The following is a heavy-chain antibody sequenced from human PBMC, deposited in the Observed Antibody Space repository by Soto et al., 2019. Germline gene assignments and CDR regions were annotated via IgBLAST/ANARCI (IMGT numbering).Heavy chain of an antibody. CDR3: AKDHVTIFGVVIGPLDY. J-gene: IGHJ4*02. Sequence: QVQLVESGGGVVQPGRSLRLSCAASGFTFSSYGMHWVRQAPGKWLEWVAVISYDGSQKYYADSVKGRFTISRDNSKNTLYLQMSSLGAEDTAVYYCAKDHVTIFGVVIGPLDYWGQGTLVTVSS. CDR2: ISYDGSQK. CDR1: GFTFSSYG. V-gene: IGHV3-30*18. D-gene: IGHD3-3*01.